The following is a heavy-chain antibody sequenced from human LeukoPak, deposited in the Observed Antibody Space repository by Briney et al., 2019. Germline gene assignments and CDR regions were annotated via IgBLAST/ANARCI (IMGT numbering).Heavy chain of an antibody. CDR2: ISAYNGNT. D-gene: IGHD2-2*01. Sequence: GASVKVSCKASGYTFTSYGISWVRQAPGQGLEWMEWISAYNGNTNYAQKLQGRVTMTTDTSTSTAYMELRSLRSDDTAVYYCAKEEDCSSTSCYVGQFDYWGQGTLVTVSS. CDR3: AKEEDCSSTSCYVGQFDY. V-gene: IGHV1-18*01. J-gene: IGHJ4*02. CDR1: GYTFTSYG.